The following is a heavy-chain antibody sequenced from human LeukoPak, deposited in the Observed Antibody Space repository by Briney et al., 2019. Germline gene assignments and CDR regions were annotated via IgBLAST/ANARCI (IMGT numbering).Heavy chain of an antibody. CDR1: GGSISSGGYY. J-gene: IGHJ4*02. D-gene: IGHD1-14*01. Sequence: SQTLSLTCTVSGGSISSGGYYWSWIPQHPGKGLEWIGYIYYSGSTYYNPSLKSRVTISVDTSKNQFSLKLSSVTAADTAVYYCARVKTPDRIDYWGQGTLVTVSS. CDR2: IYYSGST. CDR3: ARVKTPDRIDY. V-gene: IGHV4-31*03.